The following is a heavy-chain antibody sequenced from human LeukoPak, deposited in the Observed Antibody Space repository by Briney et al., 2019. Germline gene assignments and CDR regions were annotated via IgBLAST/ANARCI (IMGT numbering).Heavy chain of an antibody. Sequence: GGTLRLSCAAFGFTFSSYGMSWVRQAPGKGLEWVSAVTSGGSTYYADSVKGRFIISRDNSKSTVYLQMNSLRAEDTAVYYCARDYGGSSPFDYWGQGTLVTVSS. CDR1: GFTFSSYG. V-gene: IGHV3-23*01. CDR3: ARDYGGSSPFDY. J-gene: IGHJ4*02. D-gene: IGHD4-23*01. CDR2: VTSGGST.